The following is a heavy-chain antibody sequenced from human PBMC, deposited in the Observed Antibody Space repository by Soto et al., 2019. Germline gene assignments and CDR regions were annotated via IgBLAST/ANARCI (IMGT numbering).Heavy chain of an antibody. D-gene: IGHD6-19*01. CDR3: ARERKASSGWYNFFDY. V-gene: IGHV1-3*01. Sequence: AASVKVSCKASGYTFTSYAMHWVRQAPGQRLEWMGWINAGNGNTKYSQKFQGRVTITRDTSASTAYMELSSLRSEDTAVYYCARERKASSGWYNFFDYWGQGTLVTVSS. CDR1: GYTFTSYA. CDR2: INAGNGNT. J-gene: IGHJ4*02.